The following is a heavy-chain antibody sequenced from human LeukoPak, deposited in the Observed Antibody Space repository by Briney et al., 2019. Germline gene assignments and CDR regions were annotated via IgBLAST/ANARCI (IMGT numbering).Heavy chain of an antibody. Sequence: GGSLRLSCAASGFTFSSYSMNWVRQAPGKGLEWLSSISSSSSYIYYADSVKGRFAISRDNAKNSLYLQMNSLRAEDTAVYYCAREGVGASLDYWGQGTLVTVSS. CDR1: GFTFSSYS. V-gene: IGHV3-21*01. CDR2: ISSSSSYI. CDR3: AREGVGASLDY. D-gene: IGHD1-26*01. J-gene: IGHJ4*02.